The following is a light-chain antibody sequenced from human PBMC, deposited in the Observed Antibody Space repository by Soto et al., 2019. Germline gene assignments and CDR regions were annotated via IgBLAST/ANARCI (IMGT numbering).Light chain of an antibody. CDR1: QRVTSSY. CDR3: QQHGISRVRT. V-gene: IGKV3-20*01. Sequence: EIVLTQFPGTVSLSPGNRATLPCRASQRVTSSYLAWYQQKLGQAPRLLIYAAYSRATGIPDRFSGSGSGTDFTLTISRLEPEDFAMYYCQQHGISRVRTFGQGTKVEVK. CDR2: AAY. J-gene: IGKJ1*01.